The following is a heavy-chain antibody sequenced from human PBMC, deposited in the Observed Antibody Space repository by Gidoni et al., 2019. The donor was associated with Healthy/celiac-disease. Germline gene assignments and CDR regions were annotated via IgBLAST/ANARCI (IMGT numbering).Heavy chain of an antibody. CDR3: ARDDYGDYGGNAFDI. CDR1: GGSIRRGSYY. CDR2: IYTSGST. Sequence: QVQLQESGPGLVKPSQTLSPTCTVTGGSIRRGSYYWSWIRQPAGKGLEWIGRIYTSGSTNYNPSLKSRVTISVDTSKNQFSLKLSSVTAADTAVYYCARDDYGDYGGNAFDIWGQGTMVTVSS. J-gene: IGHJ3*02. D-gene: IGHD4-17*01. V-gene: IGHV4-61*02.